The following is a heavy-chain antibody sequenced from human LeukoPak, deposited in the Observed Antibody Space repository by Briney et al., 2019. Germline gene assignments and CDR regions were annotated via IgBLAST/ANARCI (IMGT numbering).Heavy chain of an antibody. CDR2: IYSSGST. D-gene: IGHD3-10*01. J-gene: IGHJ6*03. CDR3: ARYGSGVSSLYYYYMDV. Sequence: SETLSLTCTVSGDSISSYYWSWIRQPAGKGLEWIGRIYSSGSTDYNPSLKSRVTMSVDKSKNQFSLKLSSVTAADTAVYYCARYGSGVSSLYYYYMDVWGKGTTVTVSS. CDR1: GDSISSYY. V-gene: IGHV4-4*07.